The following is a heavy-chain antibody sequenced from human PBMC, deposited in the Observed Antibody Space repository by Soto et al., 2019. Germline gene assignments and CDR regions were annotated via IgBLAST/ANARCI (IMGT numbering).Heavy chain of an antibody. CDR1: GDTLTELS. CDR3: AALVPAAMGYFQH. D-gene: IGHD2-2*01. CDR2: FDPEDGEA. J-gene: IGHJ1*01. V-gene: IGHV1-24*01. Sequence: GASVKVSCKVSGDTLTELSMHWVRQAPGKGLEWMGGFDPEDGEAIYAQKFQGRVTMTEDTSTDTAYMELSSLRSEDTAVYYCAALVPAAMGYFQHWGQGTLVTVSS.